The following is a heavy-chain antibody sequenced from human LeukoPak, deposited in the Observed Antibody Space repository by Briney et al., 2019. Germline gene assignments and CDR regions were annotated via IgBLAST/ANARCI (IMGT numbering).Heavy chain of an antibody. CDR1: GYTFTGYY. J-gene: IGHJ6*03. CDR3: ARPGSTAMVTYYYYYYMDV. V-gene: IGHV1-2*02. CDR2: INPNSGGT. D-gene: IGHD5-18*01. Sequence: ASVKVSCKASGYTFTGYYMHWVRQAPGQGLEWMGWINPNSGGTNYAQKFQGRVTMTRDTSISTAYMELSRLRSDDTAVYYCARPGSTAMVTYYYYYYMDVWGKGTTVTVSS.